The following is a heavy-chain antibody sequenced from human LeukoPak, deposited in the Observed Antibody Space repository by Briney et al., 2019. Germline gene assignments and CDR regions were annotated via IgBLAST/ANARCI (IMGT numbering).Heavy chain of an antibody. V-gene: IGHV3-23*01. CDR2: VGTAGET. CDR3: AAGRFGRGCDS. D-gene: IGHD6-19*01. J-gene: IGHJ4*02. Sequence: GGSLRLSCAASGSAFSNYGVNWVRQAPGKGLEWVSGVGTAGETYSADSMKGRFTVSRDNSKNTLYLQMNSLKGDDTAVYYCAAGRFGRGCDSWGQGTLVTVSS. CDR1: GSAFSNYG.